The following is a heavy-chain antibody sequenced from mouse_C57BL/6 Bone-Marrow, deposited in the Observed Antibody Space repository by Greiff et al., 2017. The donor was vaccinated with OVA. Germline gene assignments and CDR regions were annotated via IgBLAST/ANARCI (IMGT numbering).Heavy chain of an antibody. CDR2: ISNGGGST. J-gene: IGHJ1*03. CDR3: ARQIYDGYWYFDV. D-gene: IGHD2-3*01. Sequence: DVQLVESGGGLVQPGGSLKLSCAASGFTFSDYYMYWVRQTPEKRLEWVAYISNGGGSTYYPDTVKGRFTISRDNAKNTLYLQMSRLKSEDTAMYYCARQIYDGYWYFDVWGTGTTVTVSS. V-gene: IGHV5-12*01. CDR1: GFTFSDYY.